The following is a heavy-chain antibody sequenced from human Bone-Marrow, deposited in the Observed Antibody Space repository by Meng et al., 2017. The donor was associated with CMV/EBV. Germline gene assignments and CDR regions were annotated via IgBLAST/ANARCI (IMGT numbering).Heavy chain of an antibody. D-gene: IGHD6-6*01. CDR2: INPNSGGT. CDR1: GYTFTGYY. Sequence: ASVKVSCKASGYTFTGYYMHWVRQAPGQGLEWMGWINPNSGGTNYAQKFQGRVTMTRDTSISTAYMELSRLRSDDTAVYYCARDGWEQLVRKDLYYYYYGMDVWGQGTTVTVS. CDR3: ARDGWEQLVRKDLYYYYYGMDV. J-gene: IGHJ6*02. V-gene: IGHV1-2*02.